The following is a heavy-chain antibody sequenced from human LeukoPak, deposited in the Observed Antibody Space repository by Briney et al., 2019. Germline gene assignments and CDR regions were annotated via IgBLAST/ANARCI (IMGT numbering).Heavy chain of an antibody. D-gene: IGHD2-2*02. CDR3: ARRGYCASASCYRVFDY. Sequence: SETLSLTCTVSGGSISSNGYSWGWIRQPPGKGLEWLGNIYYSGNTYYNPSLKSRVTISVDTSNNQFSLKLSSVTATDTAIYYCARRGYCASASCYRVFDYWGQGTLVTVSS. CDR2: IYYSGNT. V-gene: IGHV4-39*01. CDR1: GGSISSNGYS. J-gene: IGHJ4*02.